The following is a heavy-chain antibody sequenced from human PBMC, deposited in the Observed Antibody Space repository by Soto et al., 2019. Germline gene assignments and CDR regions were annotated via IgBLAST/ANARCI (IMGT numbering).Heavy chain of an antibody. J-gene: IGHJ6*02. CDR1: GYTFTSYG. V-gene: IGHV1-18*01. CDR2: ISAYNGNT. Sequence: QVQLVQSGAEVKKPGASVKVSCKASGYTFTSYGISWVRQAPGRGLEWMGWISAYNGNTNYAQKFQGRVTMTTDTSTSTAYMELRSLRSDDTAMYYCARPYYDILTGYLYYYGMDVWGQGTTVTVSS. CDR3: ARPYYDILTGYLYYYGMDV. D-gene: IGHD3-9*01.